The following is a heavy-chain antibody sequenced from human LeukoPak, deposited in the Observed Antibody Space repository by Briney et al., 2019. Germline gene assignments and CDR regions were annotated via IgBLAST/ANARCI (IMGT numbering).Heavy chain of an antibody. Sequence: SETLSLTCAVYAGPFSGYYWSWIRQPPGKGLEWIGEINHSGSTNYNPSLKSRVTISVDSDSSKNHFSLKLSSVTAADTAVYYCARGYCSSTSCYALGFDYWGQGTLVTVSS. J-gene: IGHJ4*02. CDR2: INHSGST. D-gene: IGHD2-2*01. CDR1: AGPFSGYY. V-gene: IGHV4-34*01. CDR3: ARGYCSSTSCYALGFDY.